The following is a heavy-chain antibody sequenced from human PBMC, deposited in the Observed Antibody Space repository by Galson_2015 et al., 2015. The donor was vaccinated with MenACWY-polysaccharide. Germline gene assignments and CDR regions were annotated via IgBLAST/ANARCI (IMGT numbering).Heavy chain of an antibody. CDR1: RGSIIARDYC. J-gene: IGHJ4*02. CDR3: AAYYASGSSFAY. V-gene: IGHV4-39*07. Sequence: ETLSLTCSVSRGSIIARDYCWGWIRPTPGKGLEWKGTIYFSGDTFYNPSLKSRITISLDTSRNQFSLKLTSVTAADTAVYFCAAYYASGSSFAYWGQGTLVPVSS. CDR2: IYFSGDT. D-gene: IGHD3-10*01.